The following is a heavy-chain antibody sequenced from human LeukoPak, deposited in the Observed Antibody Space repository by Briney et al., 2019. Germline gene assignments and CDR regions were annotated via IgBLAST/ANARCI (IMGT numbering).Heavy chain of an antibody. J-gene: IGHJ4*02. CDR3: ARDVYYYDSSGYYYPGGSDY. D-gene: IGHD3-22*01. CDR1: GFTFSDYY. Sequence: KPGGSLRLSCAASGFTFSDYYMSWVRQAPGKGLEWVSYISTGGGTIYYADFVKGRFTISRDNAKNSLYLQMNSLRAEDTAVYYCARDVYYYDSSGYYYPGGSDYWGQGTLVTVSS. V-gene: IGHV3-11*04. CDR2: ISTGGGTI.